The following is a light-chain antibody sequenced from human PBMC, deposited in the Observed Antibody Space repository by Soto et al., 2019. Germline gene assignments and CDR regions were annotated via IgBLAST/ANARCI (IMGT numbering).Light chain of an antibody. CDR2: EVS. J-gene: IGLJ1*01. Sequence: QSVLTQPASVSGFPGQSITISCTGTNSEIGAYNYVSWYQQHPGKAPKLMIFEVSDRPSGVSYRFSGSKSGNVASLPISWLQPEDEADYYCSSYTSSSTLGVFGAGTKVTVL. CDR1: NSEIGAYNY. V-gene: IGLV2-14*03. CDR3: SSYTSSSTLGV.